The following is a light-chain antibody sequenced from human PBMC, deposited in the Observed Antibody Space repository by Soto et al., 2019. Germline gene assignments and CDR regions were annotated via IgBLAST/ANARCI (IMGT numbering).Light chain of an antibody. V-gene: IGKV3-20*01. J-gene: IGKJ1*01. CDR2: GVS. Sequence: EIVLTQSPGTLSLSPGERATLSRRASQSISANYLAWYQQKPGQAPRLLIYGVSIRATGIPDRFAGSGSGPDFTLTISRLEPEDFAVYYCHQYGVSPKTFGQGTTVELK. CDR3: HQYGVSPKT. CDR1: QSISANY.